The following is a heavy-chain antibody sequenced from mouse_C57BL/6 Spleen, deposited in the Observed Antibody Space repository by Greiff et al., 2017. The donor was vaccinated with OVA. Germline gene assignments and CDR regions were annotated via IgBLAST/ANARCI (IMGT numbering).Heavy chain of an antibody. CDR2: IRNKANNHAT. D-gene: IGHD2-4*01. J-gene: IGHJ2*01. CDR3: TSIYYDYDGDYFDY. V-gene: IGHV6-6*01. CDR1: GFTFSDAW. Sequence: EVQVVESGGGLVQPGGSMKLSCAASGFTFSDAWMDWVRQSPEKGLEWVAEIRNKANNHATYYAESVKGRFTISRDDSKSSVYLQMNSLRAEDTGIYYCTSIYYDYDGDYFDYWGQGTTLTVSS.